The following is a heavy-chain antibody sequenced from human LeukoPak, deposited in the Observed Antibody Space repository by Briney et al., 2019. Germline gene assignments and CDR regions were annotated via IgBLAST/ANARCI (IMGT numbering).Heavy chain of an antibody. CDR3: ARDRMGGSFDY. V-gene: IGHV3-48*01. CDR1: GFAFSTYA. J-gene: IGHJ4*02. Sequence: GGSLRLSCAASGFAFSTYAMNWVRQAPGKGLEWVSFITSDSNTIYYADSMKGRFTISRDNAENSLYLQMSSLSAEDTAVYYCARDRMGGSFDYWGQGTLVTVSS. CDR2: ITSDSNTI. D-gene: IGHD2-15*01.